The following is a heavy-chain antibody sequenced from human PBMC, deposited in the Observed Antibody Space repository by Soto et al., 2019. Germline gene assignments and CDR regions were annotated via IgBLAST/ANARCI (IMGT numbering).Heavy chain of an antibody. D-gene: IGHD6-25*01. Sequence: QVQLVQSGAEVKRPGASVKVSCKASGYSFTNYAFHWVRQAPGQGLEWMGWINGGNGNTKYSQNFQDRVTITRDTSASTAYVELSSLTSEDTAVYYCDTIAAAGAPDYCGQGTLVTVSS. CDR2: INGGNGNT. V-gene: IGHV1-3*01. J-gene: IGHJ4*02. CDR1: GYSFTNYA. CDR3: DTIAAAGAPDY.